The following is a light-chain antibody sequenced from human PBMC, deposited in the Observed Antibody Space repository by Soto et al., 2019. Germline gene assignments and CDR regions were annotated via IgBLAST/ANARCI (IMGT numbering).Light chain of an antibody. CDR2: WAS. CDR1: QSVLSTSKNKNF. Sequence: DIVMTQSPDSLAVSLGERATINCKSSQSVLSTSKNKNFLAWYQQKPGQPPRLLIYWASTREFGVPDRFSGGGSGTDFTLTISSLQAEDGAVYYCQQYYTSWWTFGQGTKVEIK. J-gene: IGKJ1*01. V-gene: IGKV4-1*01. CDR3: QQYYTSWWT.